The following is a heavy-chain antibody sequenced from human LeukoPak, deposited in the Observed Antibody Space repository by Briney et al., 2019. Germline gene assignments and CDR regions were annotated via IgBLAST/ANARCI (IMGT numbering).Heavy chain of an antibody. J-gene: IGHJ5*02. Sequence: PSDTVSLTCTPRIRSMSSRYGRWLRQPPGEGLEWIWHIHVIGSTNYNPPLKSRVTIPVETSKKQSSLKLSSVTAADTAVYYCARGGIAARWFDPWGQGTLVTVSS. V-gene: IGHV4-59*11. CDR3: ARGGIAARWFDP. D-gene: IGHD6-13*01. CDR1: IRSMSSRY. CDR2: IHVIGST.